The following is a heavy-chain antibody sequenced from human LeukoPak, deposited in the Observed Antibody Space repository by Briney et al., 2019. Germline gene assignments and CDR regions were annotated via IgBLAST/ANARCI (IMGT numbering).Heavy chain of an antibody. CDR2: ISATGGGA. CDR1: GFRFKNFA. CDR3: AKDPYTVLPHYFDY. J-gene: IGHJ4*02. D-gene: IGHD2-2*02. Sequence: GGSLRLSCAASGFRFKNFAMTWVRQAPGKGLEWVSTISATGGGAYYADSVKGRFTISRDNSKDTLSLQMNTLRAEDTAVYYCAKDPYTVLPHYFDYWGQGTLVTVSS. V-gene: IGHV3-23*01.